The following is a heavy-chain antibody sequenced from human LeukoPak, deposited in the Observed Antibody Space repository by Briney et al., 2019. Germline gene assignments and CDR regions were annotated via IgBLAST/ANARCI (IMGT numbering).Heavy chain of an antibody. CDR3: SRENGAFSPFGY. Sequence: KSSGTLSLTCGVPGGSISNTNWWSWVRQPPGQGLEWIGEISLSGLTNYNPSLKSRVTVSLDKSKNHLSLNLTSVTAADTAVYYCSRENGAFSPFGYWGQGTLVTVPS. CDR2: ISLSGLT. D-gene: IGHD2-8*01. V-gene: IGHV4-4*02. CDR1: GGSISNTNW. J-gene: IGHJ4*02.